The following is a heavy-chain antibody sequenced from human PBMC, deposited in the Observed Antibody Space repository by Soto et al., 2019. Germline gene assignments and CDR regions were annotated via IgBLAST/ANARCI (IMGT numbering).Heavy chain of an antibody. J-gene: IGHJ6*02. CDR2: IYYSGST. V-gene: IGHV4-30-4*02. CDR1: GCAISSGDYY. Sequence: PSDTLSLTFTVSGCAISSGDYYWSWILQPPGKGLEWIGYIYYSGSTYYNPSLKSRVTISVDTSKNQFSLKLSSVTAADTAVYYCARVLLWFGEFPHYDSYYGMYVWGQGTTVTVSS. CDR3: ARVLLWFGEFPHYDSYYGMYV. D-gene: IGHD3-10*01.